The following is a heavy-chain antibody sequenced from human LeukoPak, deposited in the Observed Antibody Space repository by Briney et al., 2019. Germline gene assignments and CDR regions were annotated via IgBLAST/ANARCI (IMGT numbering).Heavy chain of an antibody. CDR1: GFTFSSYA. CDR2: ISYDGSNK. J-gene: IGHJ4*02. CDR3: ARAHLRFLDLGYFDY. Sequence: PGGSLRLSCAASGFTFSSYAMHWVRQAPGKGLEWVAVISYDGSNKYYADSVKGRFTISRDNSKNTLYLQMNSLRAEDTAVYYCARAHLRFLDLGYFDYWGQGTLVTVSS. D-gene: IGHD3-3*01. V-gene: IGHV3-30*04.